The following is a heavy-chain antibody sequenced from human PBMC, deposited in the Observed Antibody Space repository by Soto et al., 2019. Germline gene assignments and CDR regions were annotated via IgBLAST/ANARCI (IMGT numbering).Heavy chain of an antibody. CDR2: INHSGSA. V-gene: IGHV4-34*01. J-gene: IGHJ4*02. D-gene: IGHD3-22*01. Sequence: SDTLSLTCDVYGGSFSGYIWTWIRQTPGKGLQWIGQINHSGSANYNPSLKSRVTISVDTSKNQFSLKLSSVTAADTATYYCARATYYYDSSGYASIYFDYWGQGTLVTVSS. CDR3: ARATYYYDSSGYASIYFDY. CDR1: GGSFSGYI.